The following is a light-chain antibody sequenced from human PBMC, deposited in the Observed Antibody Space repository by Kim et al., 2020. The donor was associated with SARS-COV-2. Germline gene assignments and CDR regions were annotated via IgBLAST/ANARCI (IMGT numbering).Light chain of an antibody. J-gene: IGKJ4*01. CDR3: QHYNNWVT. Sequence: EIVMTQSPATLSVSPGERATLSCRASQSVSSNLAWYQQKPGQAPRLLIYGASTRATGIPARFSGSGSGTEFTLTISSLQSEDFAVYYCQHYNNWVTFGGGTKVDIK. CDR2: GAS. CDR1: QSVSSN. V-gene: IGKV3-15*01.